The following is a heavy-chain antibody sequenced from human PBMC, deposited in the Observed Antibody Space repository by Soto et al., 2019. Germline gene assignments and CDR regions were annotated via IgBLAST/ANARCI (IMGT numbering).Heavy chain of an antibody. CDR1: GVPINNFY. V-gene: IGHV4-59*01. Sequence: SETLSLTCSVSGVPINNFYWSWIRQPPGKGLEWIGYIYSSGSTNYNPSLKSRVTMSLDTSKNQLSLNLRSVTAADTAVYYCARESEDLTSNFDYWGQGTLVTVSS. J-gene: IGHJ4*02. CDR2: IYSSGST. CDR3: ARESEDLTSNFDY.